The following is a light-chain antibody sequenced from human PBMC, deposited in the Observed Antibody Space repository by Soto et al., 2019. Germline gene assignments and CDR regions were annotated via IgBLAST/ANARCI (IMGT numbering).Light chain of an antibody. Sequence: DIQMTQSPSSVSASVGDRVTITCRASQGIGSWLAWFQQKPGQAPKLLIYAASTLQSGVPSRFSGSGSGTDFTLTISSLQPEDFATYYCQQANSFPRTFGPGTKVDIK. CDR2: AAS. V-gene: IGKV1-12*01. CDR1: QGIGSW. CDR3: QQANSFPRT. J-gene: IGKJ3*01.